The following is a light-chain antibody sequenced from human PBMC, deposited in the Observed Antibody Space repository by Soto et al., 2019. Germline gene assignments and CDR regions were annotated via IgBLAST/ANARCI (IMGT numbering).Light chain of an antibody. CDR2: GAS. CDR1: QSVSSY. V-gene: IGKV3-20*01. Sequence: EIVLTQSPATLSLSPGERATLSCRASQSVSSYLAWYQQKPGQAPRLLIYGASSRATGIPDRFSGSGSGTDFTLTISRLEPEDFAVYYCQQYGSSRPTFGQGTRLEIK. CDR3: QQYGSSRPT. J-gene: IGKJ5*01.